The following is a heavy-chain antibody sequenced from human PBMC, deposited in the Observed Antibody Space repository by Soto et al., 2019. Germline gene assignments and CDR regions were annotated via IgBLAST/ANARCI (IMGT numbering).Heavy chain of an antibody. V-gene: IGHV1-69*01. Sequence: QVQLVQSGAEVKKTGSSVQVSCKASGGTFSSYAISWVRQAPGQGLEWVGGIIPIFGTVNYAQKFKGRVTIPADESTSTAYMELSSLRSEDTAVYYCANGYCSGGSCDPFAYWGQGTLVTVSS. CDR2: IIPIFGTV. D-gene: IGHD2-15*01. CDR1: GGTFSSYA. J-gene: IGHJ4*02. CDR3: ANGYCSGGSCDPFAY.